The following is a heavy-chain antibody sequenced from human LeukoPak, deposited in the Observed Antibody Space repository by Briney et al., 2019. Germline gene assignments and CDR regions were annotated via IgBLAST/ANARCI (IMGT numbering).Heavy chain of an antibody. Sequence: GASVKVSCKASGYTFTGYYMHWVRQAPGQGLEWMGGIIPIFGTANYAQKFQGRVTITADESTSTAYMELSSLRSEDTVVYYCARDDSDLRVTSSSWYSDYYYGMDVWGQGTTVTVSS. D-gene: IGHD6-13*01. CDR3: ARDDSDLRVTSSSWYSDYYYGMDV. CDR1: GYTFTGYY. CDR2: IIPIFGTA. J-gene: IGHJ6*02. V-gene: IGHV1-69*13.